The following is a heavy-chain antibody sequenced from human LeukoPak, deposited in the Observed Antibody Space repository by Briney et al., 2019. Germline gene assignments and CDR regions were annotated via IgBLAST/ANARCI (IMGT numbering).Heavy chain of an antibody. CDR1: GFTFSTFS. V-gene: IGHV3-21*01. CDR2: ISDSSTYI. J-gene: IGHJ4*02. Sequence: SGGSLRLSCAASGFTFSTFSLHWVRQAPGKGLEWVSSISDSSTYIYYADSVKGRFTISRDDANSSLYLQMNSLRVEDTAVYFCAGDPQYFFDSSGFDYWGQGSLVAVSS. D-gene: IGHD3-22*01. CDR3: AGDPQYFFDSSGFDY.